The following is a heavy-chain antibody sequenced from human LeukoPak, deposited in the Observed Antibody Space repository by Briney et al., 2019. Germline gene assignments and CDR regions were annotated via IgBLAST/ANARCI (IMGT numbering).Heavy chain of an antibody. CDR1: GFTFSGCG. CDR3: ARDEYLLH. D-gene: IGHD2-2*02. J-gene: IGHJ4*02. V-gene: IGHV3-33*01. CDR2: IWYDGRDK. Sequence: GGSLRLSCAASGFTFSGCGMHWVRQAPGKGLEWVAFIWYDGRDKYYVDSVKGRFTISRDNSKNTLYLQMNSLRAEDTAVYYCARDEYLLHWGQGTLVTVSS.